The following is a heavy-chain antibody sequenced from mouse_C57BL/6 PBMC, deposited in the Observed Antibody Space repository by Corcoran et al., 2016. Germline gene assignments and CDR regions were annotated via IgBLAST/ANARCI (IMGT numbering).Heavy chain of an antibody. Sequence: QVQLQQSGPELVKPGASVKISCKASGYSFTSYYIHWVKQRPGQGLEWIGWIYPGSGNTKYNEKFKGKATLTADTSSSTAYMQLSSLTSEDSAVYYWARRDSSGYWFAYWGQGTLVTVSA. CDR1: GYSFTSYY. D-gene: IGHD3-2*02. V-gene: IGHV1-66*01. CDR2: IYPGSGNT. J-gene: IGHJ3*01. CDR3: ARRDSSGYWFAY.